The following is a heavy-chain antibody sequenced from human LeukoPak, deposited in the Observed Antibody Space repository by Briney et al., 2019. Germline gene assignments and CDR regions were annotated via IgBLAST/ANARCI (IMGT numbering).Heavy chain of an antibody. CDR1: GFTFSRYW. J-gene: IGHJ4*02. Sequence: GGSLRLSCEASGFTFSRYWMSWVRQAPGKGLEWVANIKQDGSEKYDVDSVKGPFTISRDNAKNSLYLQMNSLRAEDTAVYYCARDGYSSSWYFDYWGQGTLVTVSS. CDR2: IKQDGSEK. D-gene: IGHD6-13*01. CDR3: ARDGYSSSWYFDY. V-gene: IGHV3-7*03.